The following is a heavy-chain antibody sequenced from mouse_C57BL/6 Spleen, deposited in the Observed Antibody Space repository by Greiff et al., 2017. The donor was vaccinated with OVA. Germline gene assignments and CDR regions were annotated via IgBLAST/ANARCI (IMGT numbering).Heavy chain of an antibody. Sequence: EVKLMESGGGLVQPGGSLSLSCAASGFTFTDYYMSWVRQPPGKALEWLGFIRNNANGYTTEYSVSVKGRFTISRDTSQSILYLQRNALRAEDSAAYYGAGWGLLLRGAMGYWGQGTSVTVSS. V-gene: IGHV7-3*01. CDR1: GFTFTDYY. D-gene: IGHD2-3*01. J-gene: IGHJ4*01. CDR2: IRNNANGYTT. CDR3: AGWGLLLRGAMGY.